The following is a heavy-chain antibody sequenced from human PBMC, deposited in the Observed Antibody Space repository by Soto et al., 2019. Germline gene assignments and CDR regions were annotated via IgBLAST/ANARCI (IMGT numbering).Heavy chain of an antibody. Sequence: SETLSLTCTVSGGSISSSSYYWGWIRQPPGKGLEWIGSIYYSGSTYYNPSLKSRVTISVDTSKNQFSLKLSSVTAADTAVYYCARLDKFVVEYGMDVWGQGTTVTVSS. CDR1: GGSISSSSYY. J-gene: IGHJ6*02. CDR2: IYYSGST. D-gene: IGHD2-21*01. CDR3: ARLDKFVVEYGMDV. V-gene: IGHV4-39*01.